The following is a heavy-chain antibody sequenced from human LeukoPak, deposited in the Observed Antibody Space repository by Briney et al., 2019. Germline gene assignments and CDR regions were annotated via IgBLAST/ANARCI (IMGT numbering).Heavy chain of an antibody. J-gene: IGHJ5*02. CDR2: IGSAGDT. CDR1: GFTFSSYD. Sequence: GGSLRLSCAASGFTFSSYDMHWVRQVTGKGLEWVSVIGSAGDTYYTDSVKGRFTISRENAKNSLYLQMNSLRAGDTAVYYCARVGGSRGYYPWGQGTLVTVSS. D-gene: IGHD3-22*01. V-gene: IGHV3-13*04. CDR3: ARVGGSRGYYP.